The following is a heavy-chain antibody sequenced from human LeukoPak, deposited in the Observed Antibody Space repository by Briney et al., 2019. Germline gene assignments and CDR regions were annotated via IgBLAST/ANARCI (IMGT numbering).Heavy chain of an antibody. CDR3: AKDSRVVLRFSGYLPPDY. D-gene: IGHD3-3*01. CDR1: GFTFSSYG. Sequence: GGSLGLSCAASGFTFSSYGMHWVRQAPGKGLEWVAVIWYDGSNKYYADSVKGRFTISRDNSKNTLYLQMNSLRAEDTAVYYCAKDSRVVLRFSGYLPPDYWGQGTLVTVSS. V-gene: IGHV3-30*02. J-gene: IGHJ4*02. CDR2: IWYDGSNK.